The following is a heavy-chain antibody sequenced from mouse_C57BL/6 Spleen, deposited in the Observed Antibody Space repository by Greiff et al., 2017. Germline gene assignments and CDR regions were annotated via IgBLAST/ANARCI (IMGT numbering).Heavy chain of an antibody. Sequence: EVKLMESGGGLVKPGGSLKLSCAASGFTFSDYGMHWVLQAPEKGLEWVAYISSGSSTIDYADTVKGRFTIARDNAKNTLFLHMTSLRSEDTAMYYCATEGVGYFDYWGQGTTLTVSA. J-gene: IGHJ2*01. CDR1: GFTFSDYG. D-gene: IGHD1-1*01. V-gene: IGHV5-17*01. CDR2: ISSGSSTI. CDR3: ATEGVGYFDY.